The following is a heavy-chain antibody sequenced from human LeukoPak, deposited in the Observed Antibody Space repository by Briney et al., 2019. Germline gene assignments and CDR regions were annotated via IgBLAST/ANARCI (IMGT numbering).Heavy chain of an antibody. CDR3: ARVAYGDHGVFDY. Sequence: GGSLRLSCAASRFTFSDYWMHWVRQAPGKGLVWVSRINRDGGGTTYADSVKGRFTISRDNAKNTLYLQMNSLRAEDTAVYFCARVAYGDHGVFDYWGQGTLVTVSS. CDR1: RFTFSDYW. J-gene: IGHJ4*02. V-gene: IGHV3-74*01. D-gene: IGHD4/OR15-4a*01. CDR2: INRDGGGT.